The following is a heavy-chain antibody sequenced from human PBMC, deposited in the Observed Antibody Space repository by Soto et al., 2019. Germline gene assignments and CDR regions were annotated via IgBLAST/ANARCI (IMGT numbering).Heavy chain of an antibody. J-gene: IGHJ4*02. Sequence: QVQLVESGGGVVQPGRSLRLSCAASGFTFSSYGMHWVRQAPGKGLEWVTVISYDGNVAYYADSVKGRFTISRDKSKNTLYLQMNSLRTEDTAMYYCAKEGPITNWYFDYWGQGTLVTVSS. CDR1: GFTFSSYG. CDR3: AKEGPITNWYFDY. D-gene: IGHD1-1*01. CDR2: ISYDGNVA. V-gene: IGHV3-30*18.